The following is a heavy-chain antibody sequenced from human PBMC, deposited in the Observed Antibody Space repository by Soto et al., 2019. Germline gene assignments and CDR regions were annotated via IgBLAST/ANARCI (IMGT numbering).Heavy chain of an antibody. CDR2: IKEDGSEQ. CDR3: TRNQVKADY. CDR1: GFTFSSYW. Sequence: EVQLVESGGGLVQPGGSLRLSCAAPGFTFSSYWMTWVRQAPGKGLEWVAKIKEDGSEQNYVDSVKGRFTISRDNAKSSLYLQMNSLRVDDTAMYYCTRNQVKADYWGQGTLVTVSS. D-gene: IGHD3-10*01. V-gene: IGHV3-7*01. J-gene: IGHJ4*02.